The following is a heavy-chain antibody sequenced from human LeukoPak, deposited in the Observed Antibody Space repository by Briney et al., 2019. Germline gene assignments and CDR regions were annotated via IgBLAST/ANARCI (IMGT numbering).Heavy chain of an antibody. J-gene: IGHJ6*02. Sequence: PSETLFLTCTVSGGSISSGGYYWSRIRQHPGTGLEWIGYIYYSGSTYYNPSLKSRVTISVDTSKNQFSLKLTSVTAADTAVYYCARDRYDSYPMDVWGQGTTVTVSS. CDR1: GGSISSGGYY. CDR3: ARDRYDSYPMDV. D-gene: IGHD3-3*01. V-gene: IGHV4-31*03. CDR2: IYYSGST.